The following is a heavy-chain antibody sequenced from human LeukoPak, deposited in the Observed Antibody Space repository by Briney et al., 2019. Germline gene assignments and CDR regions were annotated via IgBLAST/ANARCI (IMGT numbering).Heavy chain of an antibody. J-gene: IGHJ4*02. CDR3: ARSVAASRDY. D-gene: IGHD2-15*01. Sequence: PGGSLRLSCAASGFTFDDYDMSWVRQAPGKGLEWVSGINCNGGSTGYADSVKGRFTITRDNAKNSLYLQMNSLRAEDTALYYCARSVAASRDYWGQGTLVTVSS. CDR1: GFTFDDYD. V-gene: IGHV3-20*04. CDR2: INCNGGST.